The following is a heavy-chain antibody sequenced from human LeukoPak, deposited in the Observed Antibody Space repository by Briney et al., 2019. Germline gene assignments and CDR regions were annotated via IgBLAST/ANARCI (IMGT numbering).Heavy chain of an antibody. V-gene: IGHV4-31*03. Sequence: PSETLSLTCTVSGGSISSGGYYWSWIRQHPGKGLEWIGYIYYSGSTYYNPSLKSRVTISVDTSKNQFSLKLSSVTAADTAVYYCARHVKVVYGYYYFMDVWGKGTTVTVSS. J-gene: IGHJ6*03. CDR2: IYYSGST. CDR3: ARHVKVVYGYYYFMDV. CDR1: GGSISSGGYY. D-gene: IGHD2-8*02.